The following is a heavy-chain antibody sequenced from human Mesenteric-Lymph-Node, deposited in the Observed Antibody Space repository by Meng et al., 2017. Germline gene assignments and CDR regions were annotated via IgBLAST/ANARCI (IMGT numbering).Heavy chain of an antibody. J-gene: IGHJ4*02. CDR2: IYHSGRT. CDR3: AGWLVGY. Sequence: QVQLQESGPGLVKPSGTLSLTCAVSVDSIRSNNWWTWVRQPPGKELEWIGEIYHSGRTNYNPSLKSRVTISIDKSKNEFTLKMRYVTAADTTLYYCAGWLVGYRGQGILVTVSS. V-gene: IGHV4-4*02. CDR1: VDSIRSNNW. D-gene: IGHD6-19*01.